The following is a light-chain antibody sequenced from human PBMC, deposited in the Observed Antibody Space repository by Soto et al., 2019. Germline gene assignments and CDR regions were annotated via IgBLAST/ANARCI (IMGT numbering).Light chain of an antibody. V-gene: IGLV3-1*01. Sequence: SYELTQPPSASVSPGQTASITCSGDKLGDKYACWYQQKPGQSPVLVIYQDSKRPSGIPERFSGSNSGNTATLTISGTQAMDEADYYCQAWDSSTVVFGGGTKRPS. J-gene: IGLJ2*01. CDR3: QAWDSSTVV. CDR2: QDS. CDR1: KLGDKY.